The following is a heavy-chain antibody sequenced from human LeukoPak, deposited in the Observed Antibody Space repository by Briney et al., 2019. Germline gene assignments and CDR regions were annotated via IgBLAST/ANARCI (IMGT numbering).Heavy chain of an antibody. CDR2: IYYSGST. V-gene: IGHV4-59*01. J-gene: IGHJ4*02. Sequence: SETLSLTCTVSGGSISSYYWGWIRQPPGKGLEWIGYIYYSGSTNYNPSLKSRVTISVDTSKNQFSLKLSSVTAADTAVYYCARGMVGFSLGFDYWGQGTLVTVSS. CDR3: ARGMVGFSLGFDY. CDR1: GGSISSYY. D-gene: IGHD3-9*01.